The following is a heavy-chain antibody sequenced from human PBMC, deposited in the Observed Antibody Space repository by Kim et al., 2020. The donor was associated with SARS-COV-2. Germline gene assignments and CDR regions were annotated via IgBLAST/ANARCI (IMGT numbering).Heavy chain of an antibody. D-gene: IGHD3-3*01. CDR2: IYYSGST. V-gene: IGHV4-59*08. CDR1: GGSISSYY. J-gene: IGHJ6*03. Sequence: SETLSLTCTVSGGSISSYYWSWIRQPPGKGLEWIGYIYYSGSTNYNPSLKSRVTISVDTSKNQFSLKLSSVTAADTAVYYCARHGHLPIFGVVIDYYYYMDVWGKGTTVTVSS. CDR3: ARHGHLPIFGVVIDYYYYMDV.